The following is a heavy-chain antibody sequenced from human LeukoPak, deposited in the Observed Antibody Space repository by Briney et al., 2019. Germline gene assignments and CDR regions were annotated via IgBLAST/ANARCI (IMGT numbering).Heavy chain of an antibody. CDR3: ARDGGSEDDY. D-gene: IGHD1-26*01. Sequence: SETLSLTCTVSGVSISSSNSYWGWIRQPPGKGLEWIGSIYYSGSTYYNPSLKSRVTISVDTSKNQFSLKLSSVTAADTAVYYCARDGGSEDDYWGQGTLVTVSS. CDR2: IYYSGST. J-gene: IGHJ4*02. V-gene: IGHV4-39*07. CDR1: GVSISSSNSY.